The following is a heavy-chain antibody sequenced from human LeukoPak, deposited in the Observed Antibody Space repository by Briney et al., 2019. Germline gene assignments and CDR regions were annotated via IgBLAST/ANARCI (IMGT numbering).Heavy chain of an antibody. CDR1: GFTFSGYG. J-gene: IGHJ4*02. CDR3: AKGRYYDILTGYRDY. D-gene: IGHD3-9*01. Sequence: SGGSLRLSCAASGFTFSGYGMHWVRQAPGKGLEWVAFIRYDGSNKYYADSVKGRFTISRDNSKNTLYLQMNSLRAEDTAEYYCAKGRYYDILTGYRDYWGQGTLVTVSS. V-gene: IGHV3-30*02. CDR2: IRYDGSNK.